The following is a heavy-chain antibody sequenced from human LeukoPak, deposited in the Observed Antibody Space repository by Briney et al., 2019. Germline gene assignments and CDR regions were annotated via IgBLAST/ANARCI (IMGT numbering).Heavy chain of an antibody. CDR2: IKSKADGGTT. Sequence: PGGSLRLSCAASGLTFSNAWMSWVRQAPGKGLEWVGRIKSKADGGTTDYAAPVKGRFTISRDDSKNTLYLQMNSLKTEDTAVYYCTTVGRDYYGSGSHNFDYWGQGTLVTVSS. V-gene: IGHV3-15*01. J-gene: IGHJ4*02. CDR3: TTVGRDYYGSGSHNFDY. D-gene: IGHD3-10*01. CDR1: GLTFSNAW.